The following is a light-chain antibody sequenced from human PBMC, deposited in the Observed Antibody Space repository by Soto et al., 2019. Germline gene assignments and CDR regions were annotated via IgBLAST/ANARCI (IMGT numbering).Light chain of an antibody. CDR3: QQLNSYPIT. J-gene: IGKJ5*01. V-gene: IGKV1-5*01. Sequence: DIQMTQSPSTLSASIGDRVTITCRASESIRTWLAWYQHKPGKAPKFLIYDASSLESGVPSRFSGSGSGTEFTLTISNLQPEDFATYYCQQLNSYPITFGQGTRLEIK. CDR1: ESIRTW. CDR2: DAS.